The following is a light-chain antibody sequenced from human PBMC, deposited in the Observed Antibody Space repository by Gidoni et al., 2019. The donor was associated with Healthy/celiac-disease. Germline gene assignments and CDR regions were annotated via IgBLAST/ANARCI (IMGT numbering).Light chain of an antibody. Sequence: QSVLTQPPSASGTPGQRVTISCSGSSSNIGSNTVNWYQQHPGTAPKLLIYSNNQRPSGVPDRFSGSESGTSASLSISGLQSEDEADYYCAAWDDILNGWVFGGGTKLTVL. CDR3: AAWDDILNGWV. J-gene: IGLJ3*02. V-gene: IGLV1-44*01. CDR2: SNN. CDR1: SSNIGSNT.